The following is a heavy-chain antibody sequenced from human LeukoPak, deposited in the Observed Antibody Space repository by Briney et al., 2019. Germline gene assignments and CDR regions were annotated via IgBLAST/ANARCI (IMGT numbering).Heavy chain of an antibody. Sequence: AAVKVSCTASGYTFTSNGISWVRQAPGQGLEWMGWISAYNGNTNYAQKLQGRVTMTTDTSTSTAYMELRSLRSDDTAVYYCARAGVAATWARFDPWGQGTLVTVSS. J-gene: IGHJ5*02. CDR3: ARAGVAATWARFDP. CDR1: GYTFTSNG. CDR2: ISAYNGNT. D-gene: IGHD2-15*01. V-gene: IGHV1-18*01.